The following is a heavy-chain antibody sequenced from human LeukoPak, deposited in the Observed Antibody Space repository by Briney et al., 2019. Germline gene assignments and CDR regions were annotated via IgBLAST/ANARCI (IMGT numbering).Heavy chain of an antibody. CDR1: GFTFSSYA. D-gene: IGHD4-11*01. CDR3: AKDRYSNYGNWFDP. J-gene: IGHJ5*02. Sequence: KSGGSLRLSCAASGFTFSSYAMNWVRQAPGKGLEWVSGISGSGGSTYYADSVKGRFTISRDNSKNTLYLQMISLRAEDTAVYYCAKDRYSNYGNWFDPWGQGTLVTVFS. V-gene: IGHV3-23*01. CDR2: ISGSGGST.